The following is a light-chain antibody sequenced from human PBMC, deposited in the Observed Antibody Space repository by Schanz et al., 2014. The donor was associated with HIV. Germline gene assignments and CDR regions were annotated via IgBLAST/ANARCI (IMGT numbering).Light chain of an antibody. Sequence: QSVLTQPPSVSGAPGQRVTISCTGSSSNIGAGYDVHWCQQLPGITPKVLIYDNDKRPSGIPDRFSGSKSGTSATLGITGLQTGDEADYYCGTWDSSLSAYVFGTGTKLTVL. CDR2: DND. CDR3: GTWDSSLSAYV. CDR1: SSNIGAGYD. V-gene: IGLV1-51*01. J-gene: IGLJ1*01.